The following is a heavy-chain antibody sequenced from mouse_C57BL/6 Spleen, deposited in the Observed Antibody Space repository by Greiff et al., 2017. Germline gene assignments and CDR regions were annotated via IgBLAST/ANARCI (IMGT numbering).Heavy chain of an antibody. CDR1: GYTFTSYW. CDR3: ARGGNSYYYAMDY. D-gene: IGHD2-1*01. J-gene: IGHJ4*01. V-gene: IGHV1-52*01. CDR2: IDPSDSET. Sequence: QVHVKQPGAELVRPGSSVKLSCKASGYTFTSYWMHWVKQRPIQGLEWIGNIDPSDSETHYNQKFKDKATLTVDKSSSTAYMQLSSLTSEDSAVYYGARGGNSYYYAMDYWGQGTSVTVSS.